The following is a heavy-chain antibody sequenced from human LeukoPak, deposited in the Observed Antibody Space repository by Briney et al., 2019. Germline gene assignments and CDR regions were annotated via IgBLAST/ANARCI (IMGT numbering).Heavy chain of an antibody. J-gene: IGHJ5*02. D-gene: IGHD3-22*01. Sequence: SVKVSCKASGGTLSRFGISWVRQAPGQGLECMGGIIPIFGTANYAQKFQGRVTITADKSTSTAYMELSSLRSEDTAVYYCARDSWYYDSSGYFGPWFDPWGQGTLVTVSS. CDR3: ARDSWYYDSSGYFGPWFDP. CDR2: IIPIFGTA. CDR1: GGTLSRFG. V-gene: IGHV1-69*06.